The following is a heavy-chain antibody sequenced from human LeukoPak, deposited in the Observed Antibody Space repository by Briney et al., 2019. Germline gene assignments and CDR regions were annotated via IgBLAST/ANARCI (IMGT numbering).Heavy chain of an antibody. J-gene: IGHJ1*01. Sequence: ASVKVSCKASGYTFTGYYMHWVRQAPGQGLEWMGWINPNSGGTNYAQKFQGRVTMTRDTSISTACMELSRLRSDDTAVYYCARGWELLIIREYFQHWGQGTLVTVSS. V-gene: IGHV1-2*02. CDR3: ARGWELLIIREYFQH. D-gene: IGHD1-26*01. CDR1: GYTFTGYY. CDR2: INPNSGGT.